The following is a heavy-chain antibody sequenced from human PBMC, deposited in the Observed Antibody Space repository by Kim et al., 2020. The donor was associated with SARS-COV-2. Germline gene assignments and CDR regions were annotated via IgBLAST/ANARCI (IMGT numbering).Heavy chain of an antibody. J-gene: IGHJ4*02. Sequence: SETLSLTCTVSGGSISSSSYYWGWIRQPPGKGLEWIGSIYYSGSTYYNPSLKSRVTISVDTSKNQFSLKLSSVTAADTAVYYCARTKSRIMITFGGVAWGGYFDYWGQGTLVTVSS. D-gene: IGHD3-16*01. V-gene: IGHV4-39*01. CDR1: GGSISSSSYY. CDR3: ARTKSRIMITFGGVAWGGYFDY. CDR2: IYYSGST.